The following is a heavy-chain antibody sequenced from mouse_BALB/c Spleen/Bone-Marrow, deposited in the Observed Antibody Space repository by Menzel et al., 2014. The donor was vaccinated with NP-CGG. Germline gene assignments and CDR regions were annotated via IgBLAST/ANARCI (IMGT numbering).Heavy chain of an antibody. CDR3: ARHGEERPVLAMDY. Sequence: EVQGVESGGGLVEPGGSLKLSCAASGFTFIAYTMSWVRRTPEKRLEWVAYINNGGGSTYYPDTVKGRFTISRDNAKNTLYLQMSSLKSEDMAMYYCARHGEERPVLAMDYWGQGTSVTVSS. CDR1: GFTFIAYT. D-gene: IGHD2-14*01. J-gene: IGHJ4*01. CDR2: INNGGGST. V-gene: IGHV5-12-2*01.